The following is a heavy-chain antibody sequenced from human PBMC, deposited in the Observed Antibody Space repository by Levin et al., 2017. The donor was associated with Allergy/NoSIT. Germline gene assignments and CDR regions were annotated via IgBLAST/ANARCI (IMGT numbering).Heavy chain of an antibody. CDR3: GRDNPDYGDYGLHY. J-gene: IGHJ4*02. CDR1: GGTFSSYT. D-gene: IGHD4-17*01. V-gene: IGHV1-69*04. CDR2: IIPILGIA. Sequence: GGSLRLSCKASGGTFSSYTISWVRQAPGQGLEWMGRIIPILGIANYAQKFQGRVTITADKSTSTAYMELSSLRSEDTAVYYCGRDNPDYGDYGLHYWGQGTLVTVSS.